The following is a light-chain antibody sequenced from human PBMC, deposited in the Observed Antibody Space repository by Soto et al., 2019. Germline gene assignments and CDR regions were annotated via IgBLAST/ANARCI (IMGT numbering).Light chain of an antibody. J-gene: IGLJ2*01. CDR2: DVS. CDR1: SSDVCGYNY. Sequence: QSALTQPASVSGSPGQSITISCTGTSSDVCGYNYVSWYQQHPGKPPKLMIYDVSNRPSGVSNRFSGSKSGNTASLTISGLQAQDEADYYCSSYTSSSTLEVFGGGTKLTVL. V-gene: IGLV2-14*01. CDR3: SSYTSSSTLEV.